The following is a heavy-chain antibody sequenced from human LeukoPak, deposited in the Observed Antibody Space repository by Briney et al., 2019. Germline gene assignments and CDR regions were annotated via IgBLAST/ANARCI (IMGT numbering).Heavy chain of an antibody. D-gene: IGHD2-2*01. CDR1: GYTFTSYG. Sequence: ASVKVSCKASGYTFTSYGISWVRQAPGQGLEWMGWISAYNGNTNYAQKLQGRGTMTTDTSTSTAYMELRSLRSDDTAVYYCARDGVYCSSTSCHNWFDPWGQGTLVTVSS. J-gene: IGHJ5*02. CDR3: ARDGVYCSSTSCHNWFDP. V-gene: IGHV1-18*04. CDR2: ISAYNGNT.